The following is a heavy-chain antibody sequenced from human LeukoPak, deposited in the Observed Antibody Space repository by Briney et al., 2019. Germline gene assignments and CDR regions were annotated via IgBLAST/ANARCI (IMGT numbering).Heavy chain of an antibody. CDR3: AKDQWDREIATILF. CDR1: GFTFSNYA. J-gene: IGHJ4*02. CDR2: ISGSGGRT. V-gene: IGHV3-23*01. D-gene: IGHD5-24*01. Sequence: RGSLRLSCAASGFTFSNYAMSWVRQAPGKGPEWVSSISGSGGRTYYADSVKGRFTISRDNSRNTLYLQMNSLRVEDTAVYYCAKDQWDREIATILFWGQGTLVTVSS.